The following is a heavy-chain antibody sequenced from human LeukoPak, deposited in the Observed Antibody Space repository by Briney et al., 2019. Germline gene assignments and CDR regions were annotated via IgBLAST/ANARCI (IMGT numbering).Heavy chain of an antibody. J-gene: IGHJ4*02. CDR2: ISSSSSTI. D-gene: IGHD3-3*01. V-gene: IGHV3-48*01. CDR1: GFTFSSYS. CDR3: ARVANVLRFLEWLLFVDY. Sequence: GGSLRLSCAASGFTFSSYSMNWVRQAPGKGLEWVSYISSSSSTIYYADSVKGRFTISRDNAKNSLYLQMNSLRAEDTAVYYCARVANVLRFLEWLLFVDYWGQGTLVTVSS.